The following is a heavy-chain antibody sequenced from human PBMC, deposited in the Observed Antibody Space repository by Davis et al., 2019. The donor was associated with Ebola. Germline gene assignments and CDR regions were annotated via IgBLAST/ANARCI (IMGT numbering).Heavy chain of an antibody. CDR1: GFTFSGSW. CDR3: AKSSYGDQEYLDL. CDR2: IHSDGSST. Sequence: GESLKISCAASGFTFSGSWMHWVRQAPGKGLVWVSRIHSDGSSTNYADSVKGRFTITRDNSKNTLYLQMNSLRAEDTAVYYCAKSSYGDQEYLDLWGRGTLVTVSS. V-gene: IGHV3-74*01. J-gene: IGHJ2*01. D-gene: IGHD4-17*01.